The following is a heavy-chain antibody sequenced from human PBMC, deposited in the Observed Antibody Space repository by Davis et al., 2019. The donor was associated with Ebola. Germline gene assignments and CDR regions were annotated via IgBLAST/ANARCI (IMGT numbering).Heavy chain of an antibody. CDR3: ARRDWNYVLDY. CDR1: GYSISSGYY. CDR2: IYHSGST. D-gene: IGHD1-7*01. Sequence: SETLSLTCTVSGYSISSGYYWGWIRQPPGKGLEWIGSIYHSGSTYYNPSLKSRVTISVDTSKNQFSLKLSSVTAADTAVYYYARRDWNYVLDYWGQGTLVTVSS. J-gene: IGHJ4*02. V-gene: IGHV4-38-2*02.